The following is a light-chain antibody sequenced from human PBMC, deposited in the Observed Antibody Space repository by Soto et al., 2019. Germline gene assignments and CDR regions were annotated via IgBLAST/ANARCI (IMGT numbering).Light chain of an antibody. J-gene: IGLJ1*01. CDR2: EVS. CDR1: SSDVVGYNY. Sequence: QSALNQPPSASGAPGQSVTISCTGTSSDVVGYNYVSWYQQHPGKAPKLMIYEVSKRPSGVPDRFSGSKSGNTASLTVSGLQAEDGADYYCSSYAGSNNFPYVFGTGTKVTVL. V-gene: IGLV2-8*01. CDR3: SSYAGSNNFPYV.